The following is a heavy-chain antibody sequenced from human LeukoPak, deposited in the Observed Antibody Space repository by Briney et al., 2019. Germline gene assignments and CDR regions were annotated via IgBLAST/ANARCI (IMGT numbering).Heavy chain of an antibody. V-gene: IGHV3-30*04. CDR1: GFTFSSYA. CDR2: ISYDGRNK. D-gene: IGHD3-10*01. CDR3: ARDFHYGWGSYYDAFDI. J-gene: IGHJ3*02. Sequence: PGGSLRLSCAASGFTFSSYAMHWVSQAPGKGLGWVAFISYDGRNKYYADSVEGPFTLSRNNSKNTLYLKMNSLRAEDTAVYYCARDFHYGWGSYYDAFDIWGQGTMVTVSS.